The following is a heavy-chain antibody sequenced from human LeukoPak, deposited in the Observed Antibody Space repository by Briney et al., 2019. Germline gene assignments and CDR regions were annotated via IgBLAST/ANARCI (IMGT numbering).Heavy chain of an antibody. CDR2: MNPNSGNT. J-gene: IGHJ4*02. D-gene: IGHD2-2*01. V-gene: IGHV1-8*01. CDR3: ARGRCVGSTNCYYFDS. Sequence: ASVKVSCKASGYTFTTYDINWVRQATGQGLEWMGWMNPNSGNTGYAQKFQGRVTITRDTSASTAYMELSSQRSEDTAVYYCARGRCVGSTNCYYFDSWGQGTLVTVSS. CDR1: GYTFTTYD.